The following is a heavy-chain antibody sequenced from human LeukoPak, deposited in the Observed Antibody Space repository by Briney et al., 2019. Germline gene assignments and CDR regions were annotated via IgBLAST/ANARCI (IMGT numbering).Heavy chain of an antibody. V-gene: IGHV5-10-1*01. D-gene: IGHD3-22*01. CDR2: IDPSDSCT. Sequence: GESLKISCKGSGYSFSSYWISWVRQIPRKGVEWMGSIDPSDSCTYCSASLQGDVTISTDKSISTAYLQWSSLRASDTAMDYCARNRYYYDFSGYYVDYWGQGTLVTVSS. CDR3: ARNRYYYDFSGYYVDY. J-gene: IGHJ4*02. CDR1: GYSFSSYW.